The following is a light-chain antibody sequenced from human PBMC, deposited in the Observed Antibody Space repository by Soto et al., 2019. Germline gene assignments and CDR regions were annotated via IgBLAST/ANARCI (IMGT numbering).Light chain of an antibody. V-gene: IGLV2-8*01. CDR2: DVT. J-gene: IGLJ2*01. CDR1: SSDVGGYNF. Sequence: QSALTQPPSASGSPGQSVTISCTGASSDVGGYNFVSWYQHHPGKAPRVMIYDVTQRPSGVPDRFSGSKSGNTASLTVSGLQVDDEAYYYCSSYAGSSIPVAFGGGTKLTVL. CDR3: SSYAGSSIPVA.